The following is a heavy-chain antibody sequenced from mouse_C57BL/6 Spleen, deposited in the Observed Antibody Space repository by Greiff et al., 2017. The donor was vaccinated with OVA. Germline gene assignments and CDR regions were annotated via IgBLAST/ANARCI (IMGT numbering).Heavy chain of an antibody. D-gene: IGHD1-1*02. CDR1: GYTFTSYW. CDR2: IDPSDSYT. CDR3: ARGVGTGAMDY. J-gene: IGHJ4*01. V-gene: IGHV1-50*01. Sequence: VQLQQPGAELVKPGASVKLSCKASGYTFTSYWMQWVKQRPGQGLEWIGEIDPSDSYTNYNQKFKGKATLTVDTSSSTAYMQLSSLTSEDSAVYYCARGVGTGAMDYWGQGTSVTVSS.